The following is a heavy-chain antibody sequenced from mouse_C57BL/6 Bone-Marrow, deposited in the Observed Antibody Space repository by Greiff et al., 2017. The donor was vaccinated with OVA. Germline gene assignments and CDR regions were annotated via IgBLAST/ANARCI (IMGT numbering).Heavy chain of an antibody. CDR3: AREGWLLYYFDY. J-gene: IGHJ2*01. V-gene: IGHV1-19*01. CDR1: GYTFTDYY. D-gene: IGHD2-3*01. CDR2: INPYNGGT. Sequence: EVQLQQSGPVLVKPGASVKMSCKASGYTFTDYYMNWVKQSHGKSLEWIGVINPYNGGTSYNQKFKGKATLTVDKSSSTAYMELNSLTSEDSAVYYCAREGWLLYYFDYWGQGTTLTVSS.